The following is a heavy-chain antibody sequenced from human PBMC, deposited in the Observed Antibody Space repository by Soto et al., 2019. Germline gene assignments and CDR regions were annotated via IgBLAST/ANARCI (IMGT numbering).Heavy chain of an antibody. J-gene: IGHJ3*02. Sequence: SETLSLTCTVSGGSISSYYWSWIRQPPGKGLEWIGYIYYSGSTNYNPSLKSRVTISVDTSKNQFSLKLSSVTAADTAVYYCARAGRITMIVVVPRVGAFDIWGQGTMVTVSS. V-gene: IGHV4-59*01. CDR2: IYYSGST. CDR1: GGSISSYY. CDR3: ARAGRITMIVVVPRVGAFDI. D-gene: IGHD3-22*01.